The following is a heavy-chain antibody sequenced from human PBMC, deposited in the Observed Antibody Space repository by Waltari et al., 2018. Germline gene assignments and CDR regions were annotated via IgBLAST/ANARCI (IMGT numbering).Heavy chain of an antibody. D-gene: IGHD2-15*01. CDR2: INGTGITT. CDR1: GFSFVLSW. J-gene: IGHJ4*02. Sequence: EVQLVESGGGLVQRGGSLRLSCAASGFSFVLSWMHWVRQVPGKGLVWVSRINGTGITTNYADSVKGRFIISRDNAKNTLYLQMNSLTAEDTAVYYCAMLRVVSVFDPFDNWGQGTLVTVSS. V-gene: IGHV3-74*01. CDR3: AMLRVVSVFDPFDN.